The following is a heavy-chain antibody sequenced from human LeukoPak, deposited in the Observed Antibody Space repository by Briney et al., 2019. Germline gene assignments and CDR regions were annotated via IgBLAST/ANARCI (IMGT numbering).Heavy chain of an antibody. Sequence: PGGSLRLSCAASGFTFSSYWMHWVRQAPGKGLVWVSRINSDGSSTNYADSVKGRFTISRDNAKNTLYLQMNSLRAEDTAVYYCASADTAMVNDYWGQGTLVTVSS. CDR1: GFTFSSYW. J-gene: IGHJ4*02. V-gene: IGHV3-74*01. CDR2: INSDGSST. CDR3: ASADTAMVNDY. D-gene: IGHD5-18*01.